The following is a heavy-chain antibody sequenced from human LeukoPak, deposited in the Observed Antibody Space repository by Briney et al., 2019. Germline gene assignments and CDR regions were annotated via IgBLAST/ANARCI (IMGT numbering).Heavy chain of an antibody. CDR1: GYTFTGYY. Sequence: ASVKVSCKASGYTFTGYYMHWVRQAPGQGLEWMGWINPNSGGTNYAQKFQGRVAMTRDTSISTAYMELSRLRSDDTAVYYCARVDCSGGSCYSFGNYYGMDVWGQGTTVTVSS. CDR3: ARVDCSGGSCYSFGNYYGMDV. J-gene: IGHJ6*02. V-gene: IGHV1-2*02. CDR2: INPNSGGT. D-gene: IGHD2-15*01.